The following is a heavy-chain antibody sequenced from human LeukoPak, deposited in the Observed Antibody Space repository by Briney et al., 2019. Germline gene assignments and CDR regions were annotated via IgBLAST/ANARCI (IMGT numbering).Heavy chain of an antibody. D-gene: IGHD3-10*01. CDR1: GFTFSRYW. Sequence: GGSLRLSCAASGFTFSRYWMHWVRQAPGKGLEWVSAISGSGGSTYYADSVKGRFTISRDNSKNTLYLQMNSLRAEDTAVYYCAKVDYYGSGSFFDYWGQGTLVTVSS. J-gene: IGHJ4*02. CDR3: AKVDYYGSGSFFDY. CDR2: ISGSGGST. V-gene: IGHV3-23*01.